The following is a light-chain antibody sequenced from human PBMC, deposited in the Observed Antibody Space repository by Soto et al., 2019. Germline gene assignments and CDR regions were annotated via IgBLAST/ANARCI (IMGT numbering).Light chain of an antibody. CDR2: EGS. CDR1: SSDVGSYNL. V-gene: IGLV2-23*03. J-gene: IGLJ1*01. CDR3: SSYAGRSSFPYV. Sequence: QSVLTHPASVSWSPEHSITISCTGTSSDVGSYNLVSWYQQCPGKAPKLIIYEGSERPSGISNRFSGSKSANTASLTISGLQAEDEADYYRSSYAGRSSFPYVFGTGTKVTVL.